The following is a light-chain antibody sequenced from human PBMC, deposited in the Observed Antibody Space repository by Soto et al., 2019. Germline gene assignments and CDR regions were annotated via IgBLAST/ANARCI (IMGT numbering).Light chain of an antibody. CDR2: GAF. Sequence: IVLTQSPATLSLSPGERATLSCRASPSVPNYLAWYQQKPGQAPRLLIYGAFNRATGIPARFSGSGSGADFTLTISSLEPEDFATYYCQQRSNWPSITFGQGTRLEIK. V-gene: IGKV3-11*01. J-gene: IGKJ5*01. CDR3: QQRSNWPSIT. CDR1: PSVPNY.